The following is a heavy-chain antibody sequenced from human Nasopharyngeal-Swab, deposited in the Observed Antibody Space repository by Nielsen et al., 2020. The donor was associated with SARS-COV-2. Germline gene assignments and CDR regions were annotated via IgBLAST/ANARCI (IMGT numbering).Heavy chain of an antibody. Sequence: WVRQAPGQGLEWMGWINTNTGNTAYAQGFTGRVVFSLDTSVSTAYLKIRSLKAEDTAVYYCASNSGSNGYYYRFLGAFDIWGQGTMVTVSS. CDR2: INTNTGNT. D-gene: IGHD3-22*01. CDR3: ASNSGSNGYYYRFLGAFDI. V-gene: IGHV7-4-1*02. J-gene: IGHJ3*02.